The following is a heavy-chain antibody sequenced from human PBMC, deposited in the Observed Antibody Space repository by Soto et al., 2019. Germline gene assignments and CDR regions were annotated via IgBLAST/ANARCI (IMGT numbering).Heavy chain of an antibody. CDR2: IIPLFGTT. D-gene: IGHD6-19*01. V-gene: IGHV1-69*13. CDR1: GGTFSTYP. CDR3: ARGMISGVAVTAGYGMDV. Sequence: ASVKVSCKASGGTFSTYPINWVRQAPGQGLEWMGGIIPLFGTTTYAQRFQGRVTIVADESTSTTHMELSSLRSDDTAAYYCARGMISGVAVTAGYGMDVWGQGTTVTVSS. J-gene: IGHJ6*02.